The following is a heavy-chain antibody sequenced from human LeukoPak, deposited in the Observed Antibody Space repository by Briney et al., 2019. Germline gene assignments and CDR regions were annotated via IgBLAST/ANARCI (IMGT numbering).Heavy chain of an antibody. CDR1: GFTFSTYW. J-gene: IGHJ4*02. CDR2: MKRDGSEI. D-gene: IGHD1-1*01. Sequence: GGSLRLSCSASGFTFSTYWMSWVRQAPGKGLEWVANMKRDGSEIYYVDSVRGRFTISRDNARNSLYLQMNSLRAEDTAVYYCARNWNDDYWGQGTLVTVSS. CDR3: ARNWNDDY. V-gene: IGHV3-7*01.